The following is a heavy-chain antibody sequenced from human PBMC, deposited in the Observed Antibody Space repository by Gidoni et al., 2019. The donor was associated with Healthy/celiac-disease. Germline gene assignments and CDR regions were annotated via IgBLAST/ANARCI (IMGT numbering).Heavy chain of an antibody. J-gene: IGHJ6*02. CDR2: IGTAGDT. CDR1: GFTFGSYD. D-gene: IGHD6-13*01. CDR3: ARESFLGQDSSRTGMDV. V-gene: IGHV3-13*01. Sequence: EVQLVESGGGLVQPGGSLRLSCAASGFTFGSYDMHWVRQATGKGLEWVSAIGTAGDTYYPGSVKGRFTISRENAKNSLYLQMNSLRAGDTAVYYCARESFLGQDSSRTGMDVWGQGTTVTVSS.